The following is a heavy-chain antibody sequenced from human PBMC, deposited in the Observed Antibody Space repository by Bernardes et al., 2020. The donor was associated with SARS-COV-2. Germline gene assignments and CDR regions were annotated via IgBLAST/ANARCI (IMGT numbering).Heavy chain of an antibody. CDR3: SKNAKYSSSSMEV. D-gene: IGHD6-6*01. CDR2: ISAIGGST. Sequence: GGSLRLSCVASGFPFSKNAITWVRQVPGKGLGWVSAISAIGGSTYYAESVKGRFTISRDNSKNTLYLEMTSLRAEDTAVYYCSKNAKYSSSSMEVWGQGTTVTVSS. V-gene: IGHV3-23*01. CDR1: GFPFSKNA. J-gene: IGHJ6*02.